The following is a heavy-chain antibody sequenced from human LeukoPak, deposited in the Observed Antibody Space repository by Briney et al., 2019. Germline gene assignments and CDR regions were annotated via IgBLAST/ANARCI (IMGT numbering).Heavy chain of an antibody. D-gene: IGHD2-2*01. CDR2: ISSSGSNI. J-gene: IGHJ4*02. CDR3: ARDCSSTSCHGLPYFDY. CDR1: GFTFSSYE. Sequence: PGGSLRLSCAASGFTFSSYEMNWVRQAPGKGLEGVSYISSSGSNIYYADSVKGRFTISRDNAKNSLYLQMNSLRAEDTAVYYCARDCSSTSCHGLPYFDYWGQGTLVTVSS. V-gene: IGHV3-48*03.